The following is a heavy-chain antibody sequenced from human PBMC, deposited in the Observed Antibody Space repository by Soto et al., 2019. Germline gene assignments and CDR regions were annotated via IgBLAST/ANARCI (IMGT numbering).Heavy chain of an antibody. J-gene: IGHJ4*02. CDR3: ARVSRILDY. Sequence: SETLSLTCAAYGGSFSGYYWSWIRQPPGKGLEWIGEINHSGSTNYNPSLKSRVTISVDTSKNQFSLKLSSVTAADTAVYYCARVSRILDYWGQGTLVTVSS. CDR1: GGSFSGYY. CDR2: INHSGST. V-gene: IGHV4-34*01.